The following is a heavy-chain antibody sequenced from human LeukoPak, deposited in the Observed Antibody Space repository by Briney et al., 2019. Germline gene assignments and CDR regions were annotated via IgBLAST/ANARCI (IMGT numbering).Heavy chain of an antibody. CDR2: ISGYNGNT. J-gene: IGHJ4*02. D-gene: IGHD6-19*01. CDR3: ARRRSEEFDFDC. V-gene: IGHV1-18*01. Sequence: GASVTVSCMASGYIFSTYGISWVRQAPGQGLEWMGCISGYNGNTNYAQKLQGRVTMTTDTSTSTAYMELRSLRSDDTAVYYCARRRSEEFDFDCWGQGTLVTVSS. CDR1: GYIFSTYG.